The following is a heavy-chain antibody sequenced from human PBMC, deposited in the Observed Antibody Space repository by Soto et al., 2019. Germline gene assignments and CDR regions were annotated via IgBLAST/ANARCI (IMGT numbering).Heavy chain of an antibody. V-gene: IGHV1-3*01. CDR3: ARVPPQQLVRHNWFDP. CDR1: GYTFTSYA. Sequence: QVQLVQSGAEVKKPGASVKVSCKASGYTFTSYAMHWVRQAPGQRLEWMGWINAGNGNTKYSQKFQGRVTITRDTSASTAYMELRSLRSEDTAVYYCARVPPQQLVRHNWFDPWGQGTLVTVSS. J-gene: IGHJ5*02. CDR2: INAGNGNT. D-gene: IGHD6-13*01.